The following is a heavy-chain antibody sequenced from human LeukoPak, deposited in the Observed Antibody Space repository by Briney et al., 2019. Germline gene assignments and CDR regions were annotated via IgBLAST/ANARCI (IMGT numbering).Heavy chain of an antibody. D-gene: IGHD5-18*01. J-gene: IGHJ4*02. CDR1: GFTFSSYW. CDR3: AKGSDTAMVYPQYFDY. Sequence: GGFLRLSCAASGFTFSSYWMHWVRQAPGKGLVWVSRINSDGSITSYADSVKGRFTISRDNAKNTLYLQMNSLRAEDTAVYYCAKGSDTAMVYPQYFDYWGQGTLVTVSS. V-gene: IGHV3-74*01. CDR2: INSDGSIT.